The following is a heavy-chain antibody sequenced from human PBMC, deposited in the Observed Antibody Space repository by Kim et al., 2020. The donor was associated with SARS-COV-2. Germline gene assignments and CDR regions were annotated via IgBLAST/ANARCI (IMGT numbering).Heavy chain of an antibody. V-gene: IGHV4-34*01. D-gene: IGHD3-3*01. J-gene: IGHJ4*02. CDR2: INHSGST. Sequence: SETLSLTCAVYGGSFSGYYWSWIRQPPGKGLEWIGEINHSGSTNYNPSLKSRVTISVDTSKNQFSLKLSSVTAADTAVYYCARVGVTDFWSGKATAFDYWGQGTLVTVSS. CDR3: ARVGVTDFWSGKATAFDY. CDR1: GGSFSGYY.